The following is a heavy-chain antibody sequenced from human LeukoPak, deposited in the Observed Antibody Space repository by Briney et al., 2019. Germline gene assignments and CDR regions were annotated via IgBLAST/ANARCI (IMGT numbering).Heavy chain of an antibody. Sequence: SVKVSXKASGGTFSSYAISWVRQAPGLGLEWMGGIIPIFGTANYAQKFQGRVTITADESTSTAYMELSSLRSEDTAVYYCARDTMIGTTPSHYYWGQGTLVTVSS. D-gene: IGHD1-1*01. CDR2: IIPIFGTA. V-gene: IGHV1-69*01. CDR1: GGTFSSYA. CDR3: ARDTMIGTTPSHYY. J-gene: IGHJ4*02.